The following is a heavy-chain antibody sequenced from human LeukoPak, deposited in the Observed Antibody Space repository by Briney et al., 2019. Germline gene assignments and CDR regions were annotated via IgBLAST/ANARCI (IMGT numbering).Heavy chain of an antibody. V-gene: IGHV3-23*01. D-gene: IGHD3-9*01. CDR2: ITGSGDTT. CDR1: GFIFRNYA. CDR3: AKWGDYDILTGYYVPDF. J-gene: IGHJ4*02. Sequence: PGASLRLSCAASGFIFRNYAMNWVRQAPGKGLEWVSAITGSGDTTYYAGSVKGRFTISRDNSKNTLYVEMNTLRVEDTAIYYCAKWGDYDILTGYYVPDFWGQGTLVTVSS.